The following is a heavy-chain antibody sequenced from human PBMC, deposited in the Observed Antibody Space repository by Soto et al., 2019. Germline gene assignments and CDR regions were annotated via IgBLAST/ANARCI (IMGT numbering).Heavy chain of an antibody. Sequence: GGSLRLSCAASGFTFSTYTMNWVRQAPGKGLEWVSSISSTGTYIYYADSVRGRFTISRDNAKNSLYLQMNSLRAEDTAVYYCAKVNYYYDSSGYYPPDYWGQGTLVTVSS. J-gene: IGHJ4*02. CDR3: AKVNYYYDSSGYYPPDY. CDR2: ISSTGTYI. CDR1: GFTFSTYT. D-gene: IGHD3-22*01. V-gene: IGHV3-21*01.